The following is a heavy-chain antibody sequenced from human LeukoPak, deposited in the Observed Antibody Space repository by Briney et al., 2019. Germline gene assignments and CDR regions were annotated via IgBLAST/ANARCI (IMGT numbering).Heavy chain of an antibody. CDR3: AIYDFWSGYNYYYYYYGMDV. Sequence: PSETLSLTCTVSGGSISSSSYYWGWIRQPPGQGLEWIGSIYYSGSTYYNPSLKSRVTISVDTSKNQFSLKLSSVTAADTAVYYCAIYDFWSGYNYYYYYYGMDVWGQGTTVTVSS. CDR1: GGSISSSSYY. D-gene: IGHD3-3*01. CDR2: IYYSGST. V-gene: IGHV4-39*01. J-gene: IGHJ6*02.